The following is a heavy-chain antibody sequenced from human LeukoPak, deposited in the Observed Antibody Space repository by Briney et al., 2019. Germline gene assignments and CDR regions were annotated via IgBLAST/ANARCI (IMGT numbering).Heavy chain of an antibody. J-gene: IGHJ6*04. V-gene: IGHV3-53*01. CDR3: ARGTYYDCSSTSCYEGPVDV. CDR1: GFTVSSNY. CDR2: IYSGGST. D-gene: IGHD2-2*01. Sequence: PGGSLRLSCAASGFTVSSNYMSWVRQAPGKGLEWVSVIYSGGSTYYADSVKGRFTISRDNAKNSLYLQMNSLRAEDTAVYYCARGTYYDCSSTSCYEGPVDVWGKGTTVTISS.